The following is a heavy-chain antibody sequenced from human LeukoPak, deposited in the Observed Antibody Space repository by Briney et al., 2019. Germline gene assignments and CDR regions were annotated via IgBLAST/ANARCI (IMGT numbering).Heavy chain of an antibody. Sequence: GSSVKVSCKASGYTFTGYYMHWVRPAPAQGLAWMGWINPNSGGTNYAQKFQGRVTMTRDRSISTAYMEVSRLRSDDTAVYYCPRWFSAPNVVVLVAPIGGQRTRVSVS. J-gene: IGHJ3*02. D-gene: IGHD2-2*01. V-gene: IGHV1-2*02. CDR3: PRWFSAPNVVVLVAPI. CDR1: GYTFTGYY. CDR2: INPNSGGT.